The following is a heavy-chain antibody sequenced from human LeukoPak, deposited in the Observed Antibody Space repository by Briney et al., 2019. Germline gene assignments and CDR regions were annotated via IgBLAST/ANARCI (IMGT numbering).Heavy chain of an antibody. CDR1: GFTFSGYA. CDR2: ITTSGGST. CDR3: AKGYFYFDD. D-gene: IGHD1-14*01. Sequence: QPGGSLRLSCAASGFTFSGYAMTWVRQAPGKGLEWVPGITTSGGSTYYADSVKGRFTISRDNSKNTLYLQMNSLRAEDTAVYYCAKGYFYFDDWGQGTLVTVSS. J-gene: IGHJ4*02. V-gene: IGHV3-23*01.